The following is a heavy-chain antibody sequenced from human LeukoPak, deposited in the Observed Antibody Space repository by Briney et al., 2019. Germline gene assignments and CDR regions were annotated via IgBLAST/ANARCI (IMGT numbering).Heavy chain of an antibody. CDR2: IYTSGST. Sequence: SETLSLICTVSGGSISSYYWSWIRQPAGKGLEWIGRIYTSGSTNYNPSLKSRVTMSVDTSKNQFSLKLSSVTAADTAVYYCARGDYYGSGPLFYYYYYGMDVWGQGTTVTVSS. CDR3: ARGDYYGSGPLFYYYYYGMDV. D-gene: IGHD3-10*01. J-gene: IGHJ6*02. CDR1: GGSISSYY. V-gene: IGHV4-4*07.